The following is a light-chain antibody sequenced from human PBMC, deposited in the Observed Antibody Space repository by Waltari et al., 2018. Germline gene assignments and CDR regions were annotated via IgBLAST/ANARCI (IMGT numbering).Light chain of an antibody. J-gene: IGKJ4*01. CDR1: QSVSGN. Sequence: EIVMTQSPATLSVSPGERASLSCRASQSVSGNLAWYQQKPGQAPRLLIYGASTRATGIPARFSGSWSGTEFTLTISSLQSEDFAVYYCQQYNNWPPNTFGGGTKVEIK. CDR3: QQYNNWPPNT. CDR2: GAS. V-gene: IGKV3-15*01.